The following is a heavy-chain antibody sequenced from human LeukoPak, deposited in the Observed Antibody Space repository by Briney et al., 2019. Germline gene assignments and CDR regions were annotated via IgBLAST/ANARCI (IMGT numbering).Heavy chain of an antibody. D-gene: IGHD5-24*01. CDR3: AKSGYNRFDY. Sequence: PGGSLRLSCTASGFTFGDYAMSWFRQAPGKGLEWVANIKQDGSEKYYVDSVKGRFTISRDNSKNTLYLQMNSLRAGDTAVYYCAKSGYNRFDYWGQGTLVTVSS. CDR1: GFTFGDYA. CDR2: IKQDGSEK. V-gene: IGHV3-7*03. J-gene: IGHJ4*02.